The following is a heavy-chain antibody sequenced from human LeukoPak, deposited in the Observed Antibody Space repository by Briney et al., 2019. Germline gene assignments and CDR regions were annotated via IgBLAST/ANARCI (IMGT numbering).Heavy chain of an antibody. CDR2: IYSSGST. CDR3: ARGQMPDFDY. D-gene: IGHD2-2*01. J-gene: IGHJ4*02. CDR1: GGSISSYY. V-gene: IGHV4-4*07. Sequence: PSETLSLTCTVSGGSISSYYWSWIRQPAGKGLEWIGRIYSSGSTKYNPSPKSRVTMSVDTSKNQFSLKLRSVTAADTAVYYCARGQMPDFDYWGQGTLVTVSS.